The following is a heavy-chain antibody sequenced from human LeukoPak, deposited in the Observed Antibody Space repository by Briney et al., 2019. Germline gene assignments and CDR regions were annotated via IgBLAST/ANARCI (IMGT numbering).Heavy chain of an antibody. V-gene: IGHV1-69*04. D-gene: IGHD3-10*01. CDR2: IIPILGKA. CDR1: RGTFSSYA. J-gene: IGHJ4*02. Sequence: GASVKVSCKASRGTFSSYAISWVRQAPGPGLEWMGRIIPILGKANYAQEFQGRVTITADKSTSTAYMELSGLRSEDTAVYYCARDRGDSIRFDYWGQGTLVTVSS. CDR3: ARDRGDSIRFDY.